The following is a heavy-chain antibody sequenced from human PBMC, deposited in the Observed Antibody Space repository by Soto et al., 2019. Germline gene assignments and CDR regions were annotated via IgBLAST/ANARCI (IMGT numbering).Heavy chain of an antibody. CDR3: ARDPVLRFLEWSPGMDV. CDR2: IMPMLGTA. V-gene: IGHV1-69*13. Sequence: ASVKVSCKASRDTFRTSAISWVRQAPGQGLEWLGGIMPMLGTASYAQKFHGRVTITADDSPTTAYMELSSLRSEDTAVYYCARDPVLRFLEWSPGMDVWGQGTTVTVSS. CDR1: RDTFRTSA. D-gene: IGHD3-3*01. J-gene: IGHJ6*02.